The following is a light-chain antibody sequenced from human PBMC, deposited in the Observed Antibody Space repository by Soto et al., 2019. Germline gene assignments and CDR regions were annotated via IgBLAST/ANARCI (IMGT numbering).Light chain of an antibody. CDR2: GAS. CDR3: HHYET. V-gene: IGKV3-20*01. J-gene: IGKJ1*01. Sequence: EIVLTQSPAILSVSPGERATLSCRASQSISRSLAWYKQKPGQAPRLLMYGASIRAAGVPDRFSGSGSGTEFTLTISRLEPEDFTVYYCHHYETFGQGTKVDI. CDR1: QSISRS.